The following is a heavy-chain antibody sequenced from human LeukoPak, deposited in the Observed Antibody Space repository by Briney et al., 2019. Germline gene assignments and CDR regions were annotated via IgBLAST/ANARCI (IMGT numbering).Heavy chain of an antibody. D-gene: IGHD2-21*02. Sequence: ASVKVSCKASGYTFTGYYMHWVRQAPGQGLEWMGWINPNSGGTNYAQKFQGRVTMTRDTSISTAYMELSRLRSDDTAVYYCARGCGGDCSIYYFDYWGQGTLVTVSS. V-gene: IGHV1-2*02. J-gene: IGHJ4*02. CDR1: GYTFTGYY. CDR2: INPNSGGT. CDR3: ARGCGGDCSIYYFDY.